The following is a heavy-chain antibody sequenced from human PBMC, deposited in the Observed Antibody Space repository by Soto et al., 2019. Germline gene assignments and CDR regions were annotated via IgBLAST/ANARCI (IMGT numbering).Heavy chain of an antibody. CDR3: ARGGYNWKGGYWFDP. D-gene: IGHD1-20*01. CDR1: GGSVSSGSYY. CDR2: IYYSGST. Sequence: QVQLQESGPGLVKPSETLSLTCTVSGGSVSSGSYYWSWIRQPPGKGLEWIGYIYYSGSTNYNPSLKRRVTISVDTSKNQFSLKLSSVTAADTAVYYCARGGYNWKGGYWFDPWGQGTLVTVSS. V-gene: IGHV4-61*01. J-gene: IGHJ5*02.